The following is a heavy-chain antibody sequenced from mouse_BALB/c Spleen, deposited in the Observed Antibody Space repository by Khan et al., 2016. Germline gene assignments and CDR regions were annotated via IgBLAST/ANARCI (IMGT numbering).Heavy chain of an antibody. CDR3: TRRGIAMDY. J-gene: IGHJ4*01. Sequence: EVKLEESGGGLVQPGGSMKLSCTASGFTLSDAWMNWVRQSPEKGLEWVAEIRTKANNHATYYAASVKGRFSISRDDSKSSVYLQTNSLRPEDTCIYYCTRRGIAMDYWGQGTSVTVSS. V-gene: IGHV6-6*01. CDR1: GFTLSDAW. CDR2: IRTKANNHAT.